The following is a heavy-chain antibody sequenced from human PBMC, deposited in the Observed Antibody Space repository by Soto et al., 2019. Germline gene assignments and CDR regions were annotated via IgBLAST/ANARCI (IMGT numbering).Heavy chain of an antibody. Sequence: QVQLQQWGAGLLKPSETLSLTCAVYGGSFSGYYWSWIRQPPGMGLEWIGEINHSGSTNYNPSLKSRVTISVDTSKNQFSLKLSSVTAADTAVYYCARGYCSGGSCYRFRGLNAFDIWGQGTMVTVSS. V-gene: IGHV4-34*01. CDR1: GGSFSGYY. J-gene: IGHJ3*02. CDR3: ARGYCSGGSCYRFRGLNAFDI. CDR2: INHSGST. D-gene: IGHD2-15*01.